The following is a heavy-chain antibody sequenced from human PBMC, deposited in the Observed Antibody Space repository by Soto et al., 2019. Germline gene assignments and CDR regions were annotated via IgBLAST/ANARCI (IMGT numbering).Heavy chain of an antibody. J-gene: IGHJ3*02. Sequence: SETLSLAGPVSGCSVSSGAYYWTWIRQRPGKGLEWIGYIYYSGSTYYSPSLKSRLSISLDTSKNQFSLRLSSVTAADTAMYYCARARLRAVYAFDIWGQGTMVTVSS. V-gene: IGHV4-31*03. CDR2: IYYSGST. CDR1: GCSVSSGAYY. D-gene: IGHD5-12*01. CDR3: ARARLRAVYAFDI.